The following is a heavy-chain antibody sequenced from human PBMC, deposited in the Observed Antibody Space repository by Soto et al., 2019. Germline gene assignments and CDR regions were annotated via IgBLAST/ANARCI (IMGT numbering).Heavy chain of an antibody. CDR2: IDPSDSYT. V-gene: IGHV5-10-1*01. CDR3: ARHADTYYYDSSGYYYDY. Sequence: GESLKISCKGSGYSFTSYWISWVRQMPGKGLEWMGRIDPSDSYTNYSPSFQGHVTISADKSISTAYLQWGSLKASDTAMYYCARHADTYYYDSSGYYYDYWGQGTLVTVSS. CDR1: GYSFTSYW. D-gene: IGHD3-22*01. J-gene: IGHJ4*02.